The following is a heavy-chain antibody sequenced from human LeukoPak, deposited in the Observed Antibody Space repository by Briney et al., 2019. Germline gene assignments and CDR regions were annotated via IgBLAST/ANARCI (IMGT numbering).Heavy chain of an antibody. V-gene: IGHV3-13*01. CDR1: GFSFSSYD. CDR2: IGTAGDT. J-gene: IGHJ2*01. Sequence: GGSLRLSCAASGFSFSSYDMHWVRQATGKGLEWVSAIGTAGDTYYPGSVKGRFTISRENAKNSLYLQMNSLRAGDTAVYYCARVQGLDFRWYFDLWGRGTLVTVSS. CDR3: ARVQGLDFRWYFDL.